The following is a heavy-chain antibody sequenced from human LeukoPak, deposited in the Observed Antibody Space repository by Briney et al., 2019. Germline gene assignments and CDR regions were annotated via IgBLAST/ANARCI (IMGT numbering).Heavy chain of an antibody. J-gene: IGHJ3*02. CDR3: ARGPLGDEFADAFDI. CDR1: GGSISTYY. CDR2: IYYSGST. Sequence: TSETLSLTCTVSGGSISTYYWSWIRRPPGKGLEWIGYIYYSGSTNYNPSLKSRVTISVGTSKNQFSLKLSSVTAADTAVYYCARGPLGDEFADAFDIWGQGTMVTVSS. V-gene: IGHV4-59*01. D-gene: IGHD4-17*01.